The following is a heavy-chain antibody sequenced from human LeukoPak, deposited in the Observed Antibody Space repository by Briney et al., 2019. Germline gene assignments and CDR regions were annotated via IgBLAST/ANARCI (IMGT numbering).Heavy chain of an antibody. D-gene: IGHD5/OR15-5a*01. CDR2: ISAYNGNT. V-gene: IGHV1-18*01. CDR3: ATRSRYYYMDV. Sequence: ASVKVSCKASGYTFTSYGISWVRQAPGQGLEWMGWISAYNGNTNYAQNLQGRVTITTATSTSTAYTELRSLRYAAPAVYYCATRSRYYYMDVWGKGTTVTVSS. J-gene: IGHJ6*03. CDR1: GYTFTSYG.